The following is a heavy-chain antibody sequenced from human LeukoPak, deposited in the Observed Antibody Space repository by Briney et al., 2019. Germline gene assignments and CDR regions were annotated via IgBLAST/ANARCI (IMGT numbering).Heavy chain of an antibody. V-gene: IGHV3-23*01. CDR3: AKGRLGYCSSTSCLSSP. CDR2: ISGSGGST. J-gene: IGHJ5*02. Sequence: QTGGSLRLSCAASGFTFSSYAMSWVRQAPGKGLEWVSAISGSGGSTYYADSVKGRFNISRDNSKNTLYLQMNSLRAEDTAVYYCAKGRLGYCSSTSCLSSPWGQGTLVTVSS. D-gene: IGHD2-2*01. CDR1: GFTFSSYA.